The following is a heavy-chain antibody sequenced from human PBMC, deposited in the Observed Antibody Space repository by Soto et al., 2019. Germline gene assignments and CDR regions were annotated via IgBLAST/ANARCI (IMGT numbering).Heavy chain of an antibody. D-gene: IGHD3-16*01. CDR2: INAGNGNT. Sequence: QVQLVQSGAEVKKPGASVKVSCKASGYTFTSYAMHWVRQAPGQRLEWMGWINAGNGNTKYSQKFQGRVTITRDTSASTAYMELSSLRSEDTAVYYCSRAEEGGWFDPWGQGTLVTVSS. J-gene: IGHJ5*02. CDR1: GYTFTSYA. V-gene: IGHV1-3*01. CDR3: SRAEEGGWFDP.